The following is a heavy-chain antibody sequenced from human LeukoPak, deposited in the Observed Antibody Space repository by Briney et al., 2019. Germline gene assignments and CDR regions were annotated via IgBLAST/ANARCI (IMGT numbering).Heavy chain of an antibody. D-gene: IGHD2/OR15-2a*01. J-gene: IGHJ3*02. CDR2: MFYSGNT. CDR3: ARPNSYDVGNNAFDI. CDR1: GASITSYH. V-gene: IGHV4-4*07. Sequence: SETLSLTYTVSGASITSYHWSWIRQPAGKGLEWDGRMFYSGNTDYNPSLKSRVTISVDTSKSQFSLKLNSVTAADTAVYYCARPNSYDVGNNAFDIWGQGTMVTVSS.